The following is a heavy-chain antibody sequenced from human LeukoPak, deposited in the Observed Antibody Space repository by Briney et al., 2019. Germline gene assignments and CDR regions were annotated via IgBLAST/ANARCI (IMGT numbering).Heavy chain of an antibody. CDR2: IIPIFGTA. CDR1: GGTFSSYA. Sequence: SVKVSCMASGGTFSSYAISWVRQAPGQGLAWMGGIIPIFGTANYAQKFQGRVTITADKSTSTAYMELSSLRSEDTAVYYCARGSGSSLLYYYYGMDVWGKGTTVTVSS. D-gene: IGHD3-10*01. V-gene: IGHV1-69*06. CDR3: ARGSGSSLLYYYYGMDV. J-gene: IGHJ6*04.